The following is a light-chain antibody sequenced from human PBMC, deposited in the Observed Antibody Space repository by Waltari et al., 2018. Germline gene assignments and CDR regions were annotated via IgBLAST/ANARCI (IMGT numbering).Light chain of an antibody. J-gene: IGLJ2*01. CDR1: SLRSYY. V-gene: IGLV3-19*01. Sequence: SSELTQDPAVSVAMGQTVRITCQGDSLRSYYASWYQQRPGQAPLLVISDKNNRPSGVPVRFADSSSHKTGSLSISGARAEDEASYSCLSRDAGGVAGSFGGGTKLTVL. CDR3: LSRDAGGVAGS. CDR2: DKN.